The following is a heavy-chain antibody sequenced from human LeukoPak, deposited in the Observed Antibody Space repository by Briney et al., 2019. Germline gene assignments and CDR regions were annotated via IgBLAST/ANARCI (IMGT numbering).Heavy chain of an antibody. Sequence: SQTLSLTCTVSGGSISSGDYYWSWIRQPPGKGLEWIAYMYYSGSTYYNPSLKSRVTMSADTSKNPLSLKLSSVTAADTAVYYCARPYYYDSRIDPWGQGILVTVSS. V-gene: IGHV4-30-4*01. CDR2: MYYSGST. J-gene: IGHJ5*02. CDR1: GGSISSGDYY. CDR3: ARPYYYDSRIDP. D-gene: IGHD3-22*01.